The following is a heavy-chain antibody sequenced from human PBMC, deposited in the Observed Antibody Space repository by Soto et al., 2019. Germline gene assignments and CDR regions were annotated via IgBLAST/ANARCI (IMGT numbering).Heavy chain of an antibody. V-gene: IGHV3-48*02. CDR2: ISSSSSTI. D-gene: IGHD2-21*02. Sequence: GGSLRLSCAASGFTFSSYSMNWVRQAPGKGLEWVSYISSSSSTIYYADSVKGRFTISRDDAKNSLYLQMNSLRDEDTAVYYCARDQYCGGDCYTEPLFHWGQGTLVTVSS. CDR1: GFTFSSYS. CDR3: ARDQYCGGDCYTEPLFH. J-gene: IGHJ4*02.